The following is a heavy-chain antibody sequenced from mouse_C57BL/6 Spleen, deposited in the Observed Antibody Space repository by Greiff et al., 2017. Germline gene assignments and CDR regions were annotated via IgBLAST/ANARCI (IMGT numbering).Heavy chain of an antibody. V-gene: IGHV1-55*01. D-gene: IGHD2-5*01. CDR3: ARGDYSNYGDYYAMDY. CDR1: GYTFTSYW. Sequence: VQLQQSGAELVKPGASVKMSCKASGYTFTSYWITWVKQRPGQGLEWIGDIYPGSGSTNYNEKFKSKATLTVDTSSSTAYMQLSSLTSEDSAVYYCARGDYSNYGDYYAMDYWGQGTSVTVAS. CDR2: IYPGSGST. J-gene: IGHJ4*01.